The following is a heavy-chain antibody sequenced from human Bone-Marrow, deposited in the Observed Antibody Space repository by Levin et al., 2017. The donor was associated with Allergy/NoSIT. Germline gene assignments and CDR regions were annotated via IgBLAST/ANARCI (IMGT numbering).Heavy chain of an antibody. Sequence: PWASVKVSCKASGYTFSDYYIHWVRQAPGQGLEWMGRINPKIGVTNYAQKFQGRVTMTRDTSINTAYMELSRLSSDDTAVYFCARRGGNCPGGVCYHFDYWGQGTLVTVSS. D-gene: IGHD2-8*02. V-gene: IGHV1-2*06. J-gene: IGHJ4*02. CDR1: GYTFSDYY. CDR3: ARRGGNCPGGVCYHFDY. CDR2: INPKIGVT.